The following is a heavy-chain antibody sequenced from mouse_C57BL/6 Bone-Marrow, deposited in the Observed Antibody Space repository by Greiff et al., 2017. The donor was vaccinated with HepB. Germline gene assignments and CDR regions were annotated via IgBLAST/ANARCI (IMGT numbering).Heavy chain of an antibody. CDR2: INPNNGGA. V-gene: IGHV1-26*01. Sequence: VQLQQSGPELVKPGASVKISCKASGYTFTDYYMNWVKQSHGKSLEWIGDINPNNGGASYNQKFKGKATLTVDKSSSTAYMELRSLTSEDSAVYYCARSEYYYAMDYWGQGTSVTVSS. D-gene: IGHD5-1*01. J-gene: IGHJ4*01. CDR3: ARSEYYYAMDY. CDR1: GYTFTDYY.